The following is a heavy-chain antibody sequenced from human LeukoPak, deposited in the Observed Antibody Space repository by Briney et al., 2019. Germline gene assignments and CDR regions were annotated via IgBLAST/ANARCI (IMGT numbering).Heavy chain of an antibody. V-gene: IGHV3-30*05. CDR3: ARGVGLQMDY. D-gene: IGHD4-11*01. Sequence: GGSLRLSCAASGFTFSSYGMHWVRQAPGKGLEWVAVISYDGSNKYYAGSVKGRFTISRDNSKNTLYLQMNSLRAEDTAVYYCARGVGLQMDYWGQGTLVTVSS. CDR1: GFTFSSYG. CDR2: ISYDGSNK. J-gene: IGHJ4*02.